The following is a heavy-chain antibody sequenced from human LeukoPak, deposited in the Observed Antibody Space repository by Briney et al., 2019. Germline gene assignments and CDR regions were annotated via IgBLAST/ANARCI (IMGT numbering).Heavy chain of an antibody. J-gene: IGHJ5*02. Sequence: PGGSLRLSCAASGFTFSTYGMSWVRQAPGKGLEWVSSIGGGGVTTIYAESVQGRFTVSRDNSKKTVYLQMNSLRAEDTAIYYCTKGGDSHGNPSSWGQGTLVIVSS. CDR3: TKGGDSHGNPSS. CDR2: IGGGGVTT. CDR1: GFTFSTYG. V-gene: IGHV3-23*01. D-gene: IGHD2-21*01.